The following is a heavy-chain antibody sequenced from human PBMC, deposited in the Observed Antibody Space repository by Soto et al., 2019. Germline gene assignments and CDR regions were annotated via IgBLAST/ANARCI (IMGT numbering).Heavy chain of an antibody. CDR3: ARYETAGHRGFDI. J-gene: IGHJ3*02. Sequence: QVQLVQSGAEMREPGSSVKVSCKASGGTFSSSAINWLRQAPGQGPEWMGGIIPTFGTANYIEKFRGRVTITADTSTSTDYMEVSSLTSEDTAMYFCARYETAGHRGFDIWGKGTMVTVSS. CDR1: GGTFSSSA. V-gene: IGHV1-69*06. CDR2: IIPTFGTA. D-gene: IGHD6-19*01.